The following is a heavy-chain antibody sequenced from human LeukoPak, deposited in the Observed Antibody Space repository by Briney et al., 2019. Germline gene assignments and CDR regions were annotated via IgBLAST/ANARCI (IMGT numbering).Heavy chain of an antibody. CDR2: IKSDGSST. D-gene: IGHD3-3*01. V-gene: IGHV3-74*01. CDR1: GFTFSSYW. J-gene: IGHJ4*02. CDR3: AKASGYDYFDY. Sequence: GGSLRLSCAASGFTFSSYWMHWVRQGPGKGLVWVSRIKSDGSSTSYADSVKGRFTISRDNAKNSLYLQMNSLRAEDMALYYCAKASGYDYFDYWGQGTLVTVSS.